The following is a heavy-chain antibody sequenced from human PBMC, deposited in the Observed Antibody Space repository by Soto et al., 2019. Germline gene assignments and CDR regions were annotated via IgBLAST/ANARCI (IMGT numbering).Heavy chain of an antibody. J-gene: IGHJ4*02. CDR3: ARENSGSDY. CDR2: INAFNGNT. V-gene: IGHV1-18*01. Sequence: ASVKVSCKASGYTFTSYDISWVRQAPGQGLEWMGWINAFNGNTNYAQKVQDRVTMTTDTSTSTAYMELRSLRSDDTAVYYCARENSGSDYWGQETLVTVSS. D-gene: IGHD1-26*01. CDR1: GYTFTSYD.